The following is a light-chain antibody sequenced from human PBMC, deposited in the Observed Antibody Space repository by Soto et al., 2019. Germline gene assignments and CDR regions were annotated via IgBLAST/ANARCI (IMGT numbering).Light chain of an antibody. V-gene: IGKV1-39*01. J-gene: IGKJ2*01. Sequence: DIQMTQSPSSLSASVGAIVPITCRSSQSITSYLNWYQQKPGKAPKLLIYAASSLQSGGPSRFSDSGSGTDFTLTISRLQPEDFSTYYCQQSYSTPTVDQGTKLESK. CDR3: QQSYSTPT. CDR1: QSITSY. CDR2: AAS.